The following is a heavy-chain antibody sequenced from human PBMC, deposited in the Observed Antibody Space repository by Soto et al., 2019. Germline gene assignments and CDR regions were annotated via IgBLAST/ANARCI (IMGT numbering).Heavy chain of an antibody. CDR1: VGSISSGGYY. V-gene: IGHV4-31*03. J-gene: IGHJ5*02. CDR2: IYYSGST. Sequence: SETLCITCTFSVGSISSGGYYWSWIRQHPGKGLEWIGYIYYSGSTYYNPSLKSRVTISVDTSKNQFSLKLSSVTAADTAVYYCARINSSSLDGWFDPWGHGTLVTVSS. D-gene: IGHD6-13*01. CDR3: ARINSSSLDGWFDP.